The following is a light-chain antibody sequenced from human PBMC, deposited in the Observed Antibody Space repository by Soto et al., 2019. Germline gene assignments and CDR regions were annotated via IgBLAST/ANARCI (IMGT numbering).Light chain of an antibody. CDR2: GAC. V-gene: IGKV3-20*01. J-gene: IGKJ2*01. CDR3: QQYGSSPPYT. CDR1: QSVSSSY. Sequence: EIVLTQSPGILSLSPGERATLSCRASQSVSSSYLAWYQQKPGQAPRLLIYGACNRATGIPDRFSASGSKTNFTLTISRLEPEDFAVYYCQQYGSSPPYTFGQGTKLEIK.